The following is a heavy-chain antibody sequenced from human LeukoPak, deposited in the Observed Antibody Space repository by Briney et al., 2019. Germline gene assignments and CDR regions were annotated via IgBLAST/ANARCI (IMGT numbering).Heavy chain of an antibody. J-gene: IGHJ4*02. V-gene: IGHV3-21*01. CDR3: ARLTTTVTTPFDY. CDR2: ISSSSSYI. D-gene: IGHD4-17*01. CDR1: GFTFSIYN. Sequence: GGSLRLSCAASGFTFSIYNMNWVRPAPGKGLEWVSSISSSSSYIYYADSVKGRFTISRDNAKNSLYLQMNSLRAEDTAVYYCARLTTTVTTPFDYWGQGTLVTVSS.